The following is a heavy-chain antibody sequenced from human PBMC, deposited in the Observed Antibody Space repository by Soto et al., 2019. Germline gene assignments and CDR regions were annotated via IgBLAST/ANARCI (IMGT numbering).Heavy chain of an antibody. Sequence: SETLSLTCTVSGGSVSGGSYYWSWIRQPPGKGLEWIGYIYYSGSTNYNPSLKSRVTISVDTSKNQFSLKLSSVTAADTAVYYCARQGGYSYGKLDYWGQGTLVTVSS. CDR2: IYYSGST. D-gene: IGHD5-18*01. CDR3: ARQGGYSYGKLDY. V-gene: IGHV4-61*01. J-gene: IGHJ4*02. CDR1: GGSVSGGSYY.